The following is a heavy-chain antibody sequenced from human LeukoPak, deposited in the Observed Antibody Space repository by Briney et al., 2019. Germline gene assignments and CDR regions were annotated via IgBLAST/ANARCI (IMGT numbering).Heavy chain of an antibody. V-gene: IGHV3-9*01. J-gene: IGHJ4*02. Sequence: GGSLRLSCAASGFTFDDYAMHWVRQAPGKGLEWVSGISWNSGSIGYADSVKDRFTISRDNSKDTLYLQMNSLRAEDTAVYYCAKEEGYSSGWNWGQGTLVTVSS. CDR1: GFTFDDYA. D-gene: IGHD6-19*01. CDR3: AKEEGYSSGWN. CDR2: ISWNSGSI.